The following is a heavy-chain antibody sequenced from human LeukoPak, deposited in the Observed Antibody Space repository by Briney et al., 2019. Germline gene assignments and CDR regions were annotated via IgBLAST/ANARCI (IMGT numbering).Heavy chain of an antibody. J-gene: IGHJ4*02. CDR3: AVGPHHYFDS. Sequence: TLSLTCTVSGGSINSGGYYWSWIRQHPGKGLEWIGYISYSGSTYYNPSLKSRLTISLDTSKNQFSLRLSSVSAADTAVYFCAVGPHHYFDSWGQGTLVTVSS. V-gene: IGHV4-31*03. CDR2: ISYSGST. CDR1: GGSINSGGYY.